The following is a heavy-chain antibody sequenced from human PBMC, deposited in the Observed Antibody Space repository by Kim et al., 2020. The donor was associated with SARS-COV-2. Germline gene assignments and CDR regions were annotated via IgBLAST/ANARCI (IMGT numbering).Heavy chain of an antibody. J-gene: IGHJ3*02. CDR2: ISWNSGSI. D-gene: IGHD3-10*01. V-gene: IGHV3-9*01. CDR1: GFTFDDYA. CDR3: AKSYYYGSGSYYKLGKNAFDI. Sequence: GGSLRLSCAASGFTFDDYAMHWVRQAPGKGLEWVSGISWNSGSIGYADSVKGRFTISRDNAKNSLYLQMNSLRAEDTALYYCAKSYYYGSGSYYKLGKNAFDIWGQGTMVTVSS.